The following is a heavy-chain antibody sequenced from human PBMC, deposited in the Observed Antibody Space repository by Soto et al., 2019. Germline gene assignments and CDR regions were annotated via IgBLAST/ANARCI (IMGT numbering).Heavy chain of an antibody. CDR2: ISAGGGNT. V-gene: IGHV3-23*01. CDR3: AKHFEYQLLSWFDP. Sequence: GGSLRLSCVASGFSFSTYAMSWVRQAPGKGLEWVSGISAGGGNTYYADSVGGRFTISRDNSKNTLYLQISSLRAEDTALYYCAKHFEYQLLSWFDPWGQGTLVTVSS. D-gene: IGHD2-2*01. J-gene: IGHJ5*02. CDR1: GFSFSTYA.